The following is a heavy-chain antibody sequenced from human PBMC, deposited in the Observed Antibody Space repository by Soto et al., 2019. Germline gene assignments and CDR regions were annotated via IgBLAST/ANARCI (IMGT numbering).Heavy chain of an antibody. V-gene: IGHV1-58*01. CDR3: AAIPASYDSSGSAPRWFDP. J-gene: IGHJ5*02. CDR2: IVVGSGNT. D-gene: IGHD3-22*01. CDR1: GFTFTSSA. Sequence: SVKVSCKASGFTFTSSAVQWVRQARGQRLEWIGWIVVGSGNTNYAQKFQERVTITRDMSTSTAYMELSSLRSEDTAVYYCAAIPASYDSSGSAPRWFDPWGQGTLVTVSS.